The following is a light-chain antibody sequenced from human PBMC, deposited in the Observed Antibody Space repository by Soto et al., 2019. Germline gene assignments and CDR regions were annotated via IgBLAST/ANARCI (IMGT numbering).Light chain of an antibody. CDR3: QQYRHSPWT. CDR1: QSIDKS. Sequence: DIQMTQSPSTLSASVGDRVTITCRASQSIDKSLAWYQQKPGKAPNLLIYRASSLETGVPSRFSGSDSGTEFTLTISSLQPDDFAAYYCQQYRHSPWTFGQGTKVEIQ. J-gene: IGKJ1*01. CDR2: RAS. V-gene: IGKV1-5*03.